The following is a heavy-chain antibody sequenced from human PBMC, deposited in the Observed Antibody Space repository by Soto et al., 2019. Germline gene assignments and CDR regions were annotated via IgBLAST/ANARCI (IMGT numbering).Heavy chain of an antibody. V-gene: IGHV1-18*01. Sequence: ASVKVSCKASGYTFTSYGISWVRQAPGQGLEWMGWISAYNGNTNYAQKLQGRVTMTTDTSTSTAYMELRSLRSDDTAVYYCARDYWGSGYDYGGPHSSSWYVDYWGQGTLVTVSS. D-gene: IGHD5-12*01. J-gene: IGHJ4*02. CDR2: ISAYNGNT. CDR3: ARDYWGSGYDYGGPHSSSWYVDY. CDR1: GYTFTSYG.